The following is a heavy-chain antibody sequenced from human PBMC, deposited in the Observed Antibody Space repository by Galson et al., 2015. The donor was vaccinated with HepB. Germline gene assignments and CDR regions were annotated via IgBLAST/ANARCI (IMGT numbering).Heavy chain of an antibody. D-gene: IGHD5-12*01. CDR1: GFTVNRYW. CDR3: ARDPGGGGYDLDY. Sequence: SLRLSCAVSGFTVNRYWMHWVRQAPGKGLVWVARINSDGSGTAYADFVRSRFAISRDNARKRLYLQMNGLKVEDTAVYYCARDPGGGGYDLDYWGQGTQVSVSS. J-gene: IGHJ4*02. V-gene: IGHV3-74*01. CDR2: INSDGSGT.